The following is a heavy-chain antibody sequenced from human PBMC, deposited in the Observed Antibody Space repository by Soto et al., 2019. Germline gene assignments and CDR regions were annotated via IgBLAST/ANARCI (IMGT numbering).Heavy chain of an antibody. CDR2: IIPIFGTA. D-gene: IGHD3-22*01. Sequence: SVKVSCKASGGTFSSYAISWVRQAPGQGLEWMGGIIPIFGTANYAQKFQGRVTITADESTSTAYIELSSLRSEDTAVYYCARDKSTNYYDSSGYYRGYYYGMDVWGQGTTVTVSS. J-gene: IGHJ6*02. CDR1: GGTFSSYA. V-gene: IGHV1-69*13. CDR3: ARDKSTNYYDSSGYYRGYYYGMDV.